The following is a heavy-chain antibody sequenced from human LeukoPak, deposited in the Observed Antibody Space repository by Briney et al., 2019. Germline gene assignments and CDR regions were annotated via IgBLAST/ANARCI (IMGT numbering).Heavy chain of an antibody. CDR1: GFTFSSYV. J-gene: IGHJ4*02. CDR3: ARVNSGSYSDY. CDR2: IWYDGSNK. V-gene: IGHV3-33*01. D-gene: IGHD1-26*01. Sequence: GGSLRLSCAASGFTFSSYVMHWVRQAPGKGLEWVAVIWYDGSNKYYADSVKGRFTISRDNSKNTLYLQMNSLRAEDTAVYYCARVNSGSYSDYWGQGTLVTVSS.